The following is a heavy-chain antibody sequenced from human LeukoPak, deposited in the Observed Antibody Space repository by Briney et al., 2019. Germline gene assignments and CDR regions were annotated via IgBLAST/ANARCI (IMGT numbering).Heavy chain of an antibody. D-gene: IGHD3-16*01. CDR3: ARSYTTGWWYFDL. J-gene: IGHJ2*01. Sequence: ASVKVSCKASGYTFTSYGISWVRQAPGQGLEWMGWISAYNGNTNYAQKLQGRVTMTTDTSTSTAYVELRSLRSDDTAVYYCARSYTTGWWYFDLWGRGTLVTVSS. CDR2: ISAYNGNT. CDR1: GYTFTSYG. V-gene: IGHV1-18*01.